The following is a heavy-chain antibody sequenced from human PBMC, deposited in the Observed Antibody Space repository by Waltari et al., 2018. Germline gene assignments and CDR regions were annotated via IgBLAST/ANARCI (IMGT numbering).Heavy chain of an antibody. J-gene: IGHJ4*02. CDR1: GGSLSSSSSC. D-gene: IGHD1-1*01. CDR2: IYYRGST. V-gene: IGHV4-39*07. Sequence: QLQLQESGPGLVKPSETLSLTCTVSGGSLSSSSSCWGWIRQPPWKGLEWFGSIYYRGSTVYNPSLKILVTISVDTSKNQFSLKLSSVTAADTAVYYCAIDPGDWSFDYWGQGTLVTVSS. CDR3: AIDPGDWSFDY.